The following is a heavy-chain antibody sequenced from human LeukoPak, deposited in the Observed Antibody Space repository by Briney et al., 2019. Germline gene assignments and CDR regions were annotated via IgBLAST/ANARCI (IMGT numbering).Heavy chain of an antibody. V-gene: IGHV1-46*01. CDR1: GYTFTSYF. J-gene: IGHJ4*02. D-gene: IGHD3-22*01. CDR2: INPSGGST. CDR3: ARGHYYDSSGYYYFDY. Sequence: ASVKVSCKASGYTFTSYFIHWVRQAPGQGLEWMGIINPSGGSTGYPQKFQGRVTMTRDTSTSTVYMELSSLRSEDAAVYYCARGHYYDSSGYYYFDYWGQGTLVTVSS.